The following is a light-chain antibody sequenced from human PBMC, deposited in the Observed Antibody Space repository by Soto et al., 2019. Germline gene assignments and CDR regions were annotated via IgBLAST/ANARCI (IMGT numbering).Light chain of an antibody. V-gene: IGKV3-15*01. CDR3: QQYHNWPSWT. CDR1: QTVSSN. Sequence: EIVMTQSPATLSMSPGERATLSCRASQTVSSNLAWYQQKPGQAPRLLIYDASTRATGIPVRFRGSGSGTQFTLTISSLQSEDFAVYHCQQYHNWPSWTFGQGTKVDIK. J-gene: IGKJ1*01. CDR2: DAS.